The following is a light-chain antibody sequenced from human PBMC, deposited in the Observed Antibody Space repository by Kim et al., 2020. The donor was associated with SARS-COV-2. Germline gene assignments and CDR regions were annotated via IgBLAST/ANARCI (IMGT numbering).Light chain of an antibody. CDR1: SSDVGGYNY. Sequence: QSALTQPASVSGSPGQSITISCTGISSDVGGYNYVSWYQQHPGKAPKLMIYDVSKRPSGVSNRFSGSKSGNTASLTISGLQAEDEADYYCSSYTSSSTYVFGTGTKVTVL. CDR2: DVS. CDR3: SSYTSSSTYV. V-gene: IGLV2-14*01. J-gene: IGLJ1*01.